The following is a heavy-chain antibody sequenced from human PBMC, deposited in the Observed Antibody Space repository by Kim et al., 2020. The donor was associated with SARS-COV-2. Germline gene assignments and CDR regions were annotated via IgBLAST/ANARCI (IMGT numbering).Heavy chain of an antibody. CDR1: GGTFSSYA. J-gene: IGHJ3*02. Sequence: SVKVSCKASGGTFSSYAISWVRQAPGQGLEWMGGIIPIFGTAKYAQKFQGRVTITADESTSTAYMELSSLRSEDTAVHYCARPESHMYSSAWGDAFVIWGQGKLVTVSS. CDR2: IIPIFGTA. D-gene: IGHD6-25*01. V-gene: IGHV1-69*13. CDR3: ARPESHMYSSAWGDAFVI.